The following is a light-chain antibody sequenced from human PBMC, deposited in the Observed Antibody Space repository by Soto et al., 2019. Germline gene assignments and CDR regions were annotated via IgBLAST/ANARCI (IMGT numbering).Light chain of an antibody. V-gene: IGKV1-5*03. J-gene: IGKJ1*01. CDR2: KAS. CDR1: QSISSW. Sequence: DIPMTQSPSTLSASVGDRVTITCRASQSISSWLAWYQQKPGKAPKLLIYKASSLESGVPSRFSGSGSGTEFTLTISSLQPDDFATYYCQQYNSYSRTFGQGTKVAIK. CDR3: QQYNSYSRT.